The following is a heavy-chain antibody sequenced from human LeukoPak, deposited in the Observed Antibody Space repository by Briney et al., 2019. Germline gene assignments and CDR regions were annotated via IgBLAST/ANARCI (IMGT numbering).Heavy chain of an antibody. CDR3: AKSSHNAYFYDTMNSSVDC. J-gene: IGHJ4*02. V-gene: IGHV3-7*01. CDR1: GFTFSDYW. CDR2: INQDDSEK. D-gene: IGHD3-22*01. Sequence: PGGSLRLSCAASGFTFSDYWMGWVRQAPGKGLEWVANINQDDSEKFYVDSVKGRFTTSRDNAKNSLYLQMNSLRAEDTAVYYCAKSSHNAYFYDTMNSSVDCWDQGTLVTVSS.